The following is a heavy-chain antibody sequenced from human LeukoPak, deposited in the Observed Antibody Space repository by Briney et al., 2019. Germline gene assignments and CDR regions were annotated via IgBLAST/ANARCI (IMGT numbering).Heavy chain of an antibody. CDR2: IYYSGST. Sequence: SQTLSLTCTVSGGSISSGGYYWSRIRQHPGKGLEWIGYIYYSGSTYYNPSLKSRVTISVDTSKNQFSLKLSSVTAADTAVYYCARSFPYSSSFDPWGQGTLVTVSS. J-gene: IGHJ5*02. CDR1: GGSISSGGYY. CDR3: ARSFPYSSSFDP. V-gene: IGHV4-31*02. D-gene: IGHD6-6*01.